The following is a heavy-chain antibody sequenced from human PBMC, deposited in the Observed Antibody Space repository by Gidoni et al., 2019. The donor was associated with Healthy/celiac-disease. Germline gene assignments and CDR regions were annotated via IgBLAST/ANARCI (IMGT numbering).Heavy chain of an antibody. D-gene: IGHD4-17*01. CDR2: IIPILGIA. V-gene: IGHV1-69*02. Sequence: QVQLVQSGAEVKKPGSSVKVSCKASGGTFSSYTISWVRQAPGQGLEWMGRIIPILGIANYAQKFQGRVTITADKSTSTAYMELSSLRSEDTAVYYCARMTTVTKIGKDGWAANDAFDIWGQGTMVTVSS. CDR3: ARMTTVTKIGKDGWAANDAFDI. CDR1: GGTFSSYT. J-gene: IGHJ3*02.